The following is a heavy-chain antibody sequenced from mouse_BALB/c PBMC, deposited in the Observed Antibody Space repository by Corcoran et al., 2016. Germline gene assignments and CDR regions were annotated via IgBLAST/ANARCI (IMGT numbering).Heavy chain of an antibody. CDR1: GYTFTNYG. J-gene: IGHJ4*01. CDR2: INTYTGEP. D-gene: IGHD2-14*01. CDR3: ARENYRSRMDY. V-gene: IGHV9-1*02. Sequence: QIQLVQSGPELKKPGETVKISCKASGYTFTNYGINWVKQAPGKGLKWMGWINTYTGEPTYADDFKGRFAFSLETSASTAYLQINNLKNEDMATYFCARENYRSRMDYWGQGTSVTVSS.